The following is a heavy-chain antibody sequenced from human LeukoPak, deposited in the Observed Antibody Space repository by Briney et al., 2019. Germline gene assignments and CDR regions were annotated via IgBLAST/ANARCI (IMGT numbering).Heavy chain of an antibody. Sequence: SETLSLTCSVSGDSITSGAYYWTWIRQTPGEGLEWIGNSYHTGKTHYNPSFKSRLTISVDRSKNQFSLRLTSVTAADTAMYYCASPDQKAAFDLWGQGTMVTVSS. CDR1: GDSITSGAYY. J-gene: IGHJ3*01. CDR3: ASPDQKAAFDL. CDR2: SYHTGKT. V-gene: IGHV4-30-2*01.